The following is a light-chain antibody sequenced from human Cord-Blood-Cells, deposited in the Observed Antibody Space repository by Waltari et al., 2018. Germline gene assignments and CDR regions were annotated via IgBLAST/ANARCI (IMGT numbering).Light chain of an antibody. V-gene: IGLV3-19*01. J-gene: IGLJ2*01. CDR2: GKN. Sequence: SSELTPDPAVSVALGQTVRITCQGDSPRSYYASWYQQKPGQAHELVIYGKNNRPSGVPDRFSGSSSGNTASLTITGAQAEDEADYYGNSRDSSGTVVFGGGTKLTVL. CDR3: NSRDSSGTVV. CDR1: SPRSYY.